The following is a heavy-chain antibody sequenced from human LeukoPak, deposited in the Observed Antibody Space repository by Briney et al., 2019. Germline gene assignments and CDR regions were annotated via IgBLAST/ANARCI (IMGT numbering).Heavy chain of an antibody. Sequence: GSLRLSCVASEFTFNRYTMNWVRQAPGKGLEWVSSLSNIANHIYYADSVKGRFTISRDNAKNSLYLQMNSLRAEDTAVYYCARGPHNTAMVPDDYWGQGTLVTVSS. CDR2: LSNIANHI. CDR3: ARGPHNTAMVPDDY. D-gene: IGHD5-18*01. V-gene: IGHV3-21*01. CDR1: EFTFNRYT. J-gene: IGHJ4*02.